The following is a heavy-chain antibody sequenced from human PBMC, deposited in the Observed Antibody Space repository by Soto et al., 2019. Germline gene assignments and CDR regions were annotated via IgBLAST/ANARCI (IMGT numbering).Heavy chain of an antibody. V-gene: IGHV4-31*03. CDR2: IYYSGST. D-gene: IGHD3-10*01. CDR3: AREHSNSGSGSYYRPYYYDNMDA. CDR1: GGSISSGGYY. J-gene: IGHJ6*03. Sequence: QVQLQESGPGLVKPSQTLSLTCTVSGGSISSGGYYWSWIRQHPGKGLEWIGYIYYSGSTYYNPSLQSRVTISVDTSTNHSFLNLSSVTAANTAVYHCAREHSNSGSGSYYRPYYYDNMDAWGKGTTVTVSS.